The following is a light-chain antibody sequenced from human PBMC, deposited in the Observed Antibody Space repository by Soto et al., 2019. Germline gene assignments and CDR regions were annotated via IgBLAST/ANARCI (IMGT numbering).Light chain of an antibody. V-gene: IGKV3-20*01. CDR1: QSVSSTC. CDR2: RAS. J-gene: IGKJ4*01. Sequence: EIVLTQSPDTLSLSQGERATLSCRASQSVSSTCLAWYQQKPGQAPRLLIYRASSRATGIPDRFSGSGSGTDFTLTISRLEPEDFVVYYCQQYESSPLTFGGGTKVEIK. CDR3: QQYESSPLT.